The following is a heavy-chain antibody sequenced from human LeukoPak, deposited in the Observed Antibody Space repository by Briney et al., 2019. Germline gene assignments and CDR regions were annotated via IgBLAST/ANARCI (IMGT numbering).Heavy chain of an antibody. Sequence: ASVKVSCKAFGYTFTSNYMHWVRQAPGQGPEWMGVISPSGGSTTYAQKFQGRVTLTRDMSTSTDYLELSSLRSEDTAVYYCARGRFRFGGVIWNWGQGTLVTVSS. V-gene: IGHV1-46*01. CDR2: ISPSGGST. J-gene: IGHJ4*02. CDR3: ARGRFRFGGVIWN. D-gene: IGHD3-16*02. CDR1: GYTFTSNY.